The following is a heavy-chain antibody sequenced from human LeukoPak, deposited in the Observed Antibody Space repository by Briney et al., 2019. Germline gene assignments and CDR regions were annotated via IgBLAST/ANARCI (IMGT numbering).Heavy chain of an antibody. CDR2: IYHSWNT. V-gene: IGHV4-39*01. J-gene: IGHJ6*02. Sequence: SETLSLTCTVSGDSISSSNYFWGRIRQPPGKGLEWVGNIYHSWNTFYNPSLKSRVTISADTSKNQFSLKLTFVTVADTAVYYCARQLYSSATVWGQGTTVIVSS. CDR3: ARQLYSSATV. CDR1: GDSISSSNYF. D-gene: IGHD6-25*01.